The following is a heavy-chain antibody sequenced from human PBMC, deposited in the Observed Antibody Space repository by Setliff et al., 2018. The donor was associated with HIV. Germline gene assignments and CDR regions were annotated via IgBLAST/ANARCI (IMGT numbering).Heavy chain of an antibody. V-gene: IGHV4-34*01. CDR2: IQHSGRI. CDR1: GGSFSGYC. J-gene: IGHJ5*02. D-gene: IGHD4-17*01. CDR3: ARAPGPYGDYNWFDP. Sequence: PSETLSLTCAVYGGSFSGYCWSWIRQPPGKGLEWIGEIQHSGRINYNPSLKSRVTISVDTSKNHFSLKLNSVTAADTAVYYCARAPGPYGDYNWFDPWGQGALVTVSS.